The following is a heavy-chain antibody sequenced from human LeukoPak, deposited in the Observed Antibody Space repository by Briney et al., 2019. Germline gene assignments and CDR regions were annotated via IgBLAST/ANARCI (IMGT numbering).Heavy chain of an antibody. CDR1: GYTFASYY. D-gene: IGHD1-26*01. CDR3: ARDSTPTYYSGTYYFEY. J-gene: IGHJ4*02. CDR2: INPSGGST. Sequence: ASVKVSCKASGYTFASYYMHWVRQAPGQGLEWMGIINPSGGSTTYAQKFQGRVTMTRDTSTSRVYMELSSLRSEDTAVYYCARDSTPTYYSGTYYFEYWGQGTLVTVSS. V-gene: IGHV1-46*01.